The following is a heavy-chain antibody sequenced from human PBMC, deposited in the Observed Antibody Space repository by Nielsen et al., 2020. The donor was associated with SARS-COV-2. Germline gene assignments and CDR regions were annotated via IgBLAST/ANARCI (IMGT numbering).Heavy chain of an antibody. D-gene: IGHD3-3*01. CDR3: AKFPHDFWSGYIYYFDY. CDR2: ISGSGGST. J-gene: IGHJ4*02. CDR1: GFTFSNYA. V-gene: IGHV3-23*01. Sequence: GESLKISCAASGFTFSNYAMSWVRQAPGKGLEWVSAISGSGGSTYYADSVKGRFTISRDNSKNTLYLQMNSLRAEDTAVYYCAKFPHDFWSGYIYYFDYWGQGTLVTVSS.